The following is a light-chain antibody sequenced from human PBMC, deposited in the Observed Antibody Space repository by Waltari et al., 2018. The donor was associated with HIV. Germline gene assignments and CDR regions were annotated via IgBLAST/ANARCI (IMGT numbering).Light chain of an antibody. V-gene: IGKV3-15*01. CDR1: QGVGSN. J-gene: IGKJ4*01. Sequence: DIVMTQSPAILSVSPGERVTLSCRASQGVGSNLAWYQQRVGQAPRLPIYGAATRAAEIPVRFSGSGSGTDFTLTISSLQAEDVAVYFCQQTYTIPPTFGGGTKVEIK. CDR2: GAA. CDR3: QQTYTIPPT.